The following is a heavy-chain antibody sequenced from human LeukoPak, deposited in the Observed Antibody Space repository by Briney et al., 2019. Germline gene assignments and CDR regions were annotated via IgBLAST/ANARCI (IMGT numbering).Heavy chain of an antibody. J-gene: IGHJ4*02. D-gene: IGHD5-12*01. CDR1: GYTFTGYY. CDR3: ARGRYSGYDYVY. CDR2: INPNGGGT. V-gene: IGHV1-2*02. Sequence: ASVKVSCKASGYTFTGYYMHWVRQAPGQGLEWMGWINPNGGGTNYAQKFQGRVTMTRDTSISTAYMELSSLRSDDTAVYYCARGRYSGYDYVYWGQGTLVTVSS.